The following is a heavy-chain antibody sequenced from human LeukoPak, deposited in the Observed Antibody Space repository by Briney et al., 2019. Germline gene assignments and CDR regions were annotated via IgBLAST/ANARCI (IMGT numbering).Heavy chain of an antibody. CDR2: ISAYNGNT. D-gene: IGHD3-22*01. V-gene: IGHV1-18*01. Sequence: ASVKVSCEASGYTFTSYGISWVRQAPGQGLEWMGWISAYNGNTNYAQKLQGRVTMTTDTSTSTAYMELRSLRSDDTAVYYCARDQYYDSKGWFDPWGQGTLVTVSS. CDR3: ARDQYYDSKGWFDP. CDR1: GYTFTSYG. J-gene: IGHJ5*02.